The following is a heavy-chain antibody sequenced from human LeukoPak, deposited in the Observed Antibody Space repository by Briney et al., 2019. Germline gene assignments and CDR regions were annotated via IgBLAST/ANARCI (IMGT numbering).Heavy chain of an antibody. CDR3: ARWGDRRGGAFDI. D-gene: IGHD3-16*01. J-gene: IGHJ3*02. CDR1: GFTFSSYW. CDR2: IDSDGSST. Sequence: PGGSLRLSCAASGFTFSSYWMHWVRQAPGKGLVWVSRIDSDGSSTTYADSVKGRFTISRDNAKNTLYLQMNSLRAEDTALYYCARWGDRRGGAFDIWGQGTMVTVSS. V-gene: IGHV3-74*01.